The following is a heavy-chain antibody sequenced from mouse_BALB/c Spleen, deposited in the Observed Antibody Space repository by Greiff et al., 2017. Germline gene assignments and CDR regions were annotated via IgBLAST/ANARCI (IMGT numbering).Heavy chain of an antibody. V-gene: IGHV5-4*02. CDR3: ARVYDYDLGFAY. J-gene: IGHJ3*01. CDR1: GFTFSDYY. D-gene: IGHD2-4*01. CDR2: ISDGGSYT. Sequence: EVQGVESGGGLVKPGGSLKLSCAASGFTFSDYYMYWVRQTPEKRLEWVATISDGGSYTYYPDSVKGRFTISRDNAKNNLYLQMSSLKSEDTAMYYCARVYDYDLGFAYWGQGTLVTVSA.